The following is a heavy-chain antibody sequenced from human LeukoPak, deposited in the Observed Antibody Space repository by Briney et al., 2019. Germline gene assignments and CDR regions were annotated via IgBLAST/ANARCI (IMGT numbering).Heavy chain of an antibody. J-gene: IGHJ3*02. CDR1: GFTLRGYW. V-gene: IGHV3-74*01. CDR3: ARGGSGTFHI. CDR2: INSDGGDT. D-gene: IGHD3-10*01. Sequence: GGSLRLSCAASGFTLRGYWMHTVRQAPGKGLIWVSRINSDGGDTTYADSVRGRFTISRDNAKNTLYLQMNSLRADDTAVYYWARGGSGTFHIWGQGTMVTVSS.